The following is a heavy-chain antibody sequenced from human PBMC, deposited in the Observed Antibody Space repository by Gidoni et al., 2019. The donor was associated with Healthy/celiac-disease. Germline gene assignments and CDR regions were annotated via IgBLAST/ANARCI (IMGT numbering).Heavy chain of an antibody. CDR2: ISYDGSNK. CDR3: ANLYYYDSSGYLPRFDY. CDR1: GFTFSSYG. Sequence: LRLSCAASGFTFSSYGMPWVRQAPGKGLEWVAVISYDGSNKYYADSVKGRFTISRDNSKNTLYLQMNSLRAEDTAVYYCANLYYYDSSGYLPRFDYWGQGTLVTVSS. V-gene: IGHV3-30*18. J-gene: IGHJ4*02. D-gene: IGHD3-22*01.